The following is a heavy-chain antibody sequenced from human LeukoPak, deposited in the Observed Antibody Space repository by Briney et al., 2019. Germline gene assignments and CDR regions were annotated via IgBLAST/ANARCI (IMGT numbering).Heavy chain of an antibody. D-gene: IGHD2-21*01. V-gene: IGHV4-30-4*08. J-gene: IGHJ4*02. CDR2: IYYSGST. Sequence: PSQTLSLTCTVSGGSISSGDYYWSWIRQPPGKGLEWIGYIYYSGSTYYNPSLKSRVTISVDTSKNQFSLTLSSVTAADTAVYYCARVPAAYPYCGGDCYSTYFDYWGQGTLVTVSS. CDR3: ARVPAAYPYCGGDCYSTYFDY. CDR1: GGSISSGDYY.